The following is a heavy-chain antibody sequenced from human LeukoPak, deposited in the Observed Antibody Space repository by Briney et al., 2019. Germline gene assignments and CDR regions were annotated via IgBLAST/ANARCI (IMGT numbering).Heavy chain of an antibody. CDR1: GGSISSGGYY. D-gene: IGHD3-10*01. CDR2: IYYSGST. CDR3: ARTLLGDGAFDI. J-gene: IGHJ3*02. Sequence: SQTLSLTCTVSGGSISSGGYYWSWIRQHPGKGLGWIGYIYYSGSTYYNPSLKSRVTISVDTSKNQFSLELSSVTAADTAVYYCARTLLGDGAFDIWGQGTMVTVSS. V-gene: IGHV4-31*03.